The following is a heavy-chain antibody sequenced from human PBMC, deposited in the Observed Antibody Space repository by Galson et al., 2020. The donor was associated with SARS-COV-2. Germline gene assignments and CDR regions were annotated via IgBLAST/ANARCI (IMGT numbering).Heavy chain of an antibody. CDR1: GFTFTNAW. D-gene: IGHD6-13*01. Sequence: GGSLRLSCAASGFTFTNAWINWVRQAPGKGLEWVGRIKSRSDGGTTDYVAPVKGRFTISRDDSKNTLYLQMDSLKTEDTAVYYCTTDSLRWQANLWYDAFDIWGHGTMDTVSS. CDR2: IKSRSDGGTT. V-gene: IGHV3-15*07. J-gene: IGHJ3*02. CDR3: TTDSLRWQANLWYDAFDI.